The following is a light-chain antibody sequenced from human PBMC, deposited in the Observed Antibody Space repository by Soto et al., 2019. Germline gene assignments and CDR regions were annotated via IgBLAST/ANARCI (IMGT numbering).Light chain of an antibody. J-gene: IGKJ1*01. V-gene: IGKV3-15*01. CDR1: QSVISN. Sequence: EIVMTQSPGTLSVSPGERATLSCRASQSVISNLAWYQQRPGQAPRLLIYSASTRATGIPARFSGSGSGTEFTLTISSLQSGDVAVYYCKQYYEWPRGTFGQGTKVDIK. CDR3: KQYYEWPRGT. CDR2: SAS.